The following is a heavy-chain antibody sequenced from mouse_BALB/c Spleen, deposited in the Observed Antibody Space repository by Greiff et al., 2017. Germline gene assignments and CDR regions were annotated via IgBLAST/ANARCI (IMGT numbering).Heavy chain of an antibody. Sequence: EVQLVESGGGLVQPGGSMKLSCVASGFTFSNYWMNWVRQSPEKGLEWVAEIRLKSNNYATHYAESVKGRFTISRDDSKSSVYLQMNNLRAEDTGIYYCTRGGYGNYALNYWGQGTTLTVSS. CDR3: TRGGYGNYALNY. CDR1: GFTFSNYW. D-gene: IGHD2-10*02. J-gene: IGHJ2*01. V-gene: IGHV6-6*02. CDR2: IRLKSNNYAT.